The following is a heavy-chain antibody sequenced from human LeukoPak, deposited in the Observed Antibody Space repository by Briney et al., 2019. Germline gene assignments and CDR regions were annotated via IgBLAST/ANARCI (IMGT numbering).Heavy chain of an antibody. J-gene: IGHJ6*03. V-gene: IGHV3-21*01. D-gene: IGHD5-12*01. CDR1: GFTFSSYS. Sequence: GGSLRLSCAASGFTFSSYSMNWVRQAPGKGLEWVSSISSSSSYIYYADSVKGRFTISRDNAKNSLYLQMNSLRAEDRAVYYCARDNEATNYYYYMDVWGKGTTVTVSS. CDR3: ARDNEATNYYYYMDV. CDR2: ISSSSSYI.